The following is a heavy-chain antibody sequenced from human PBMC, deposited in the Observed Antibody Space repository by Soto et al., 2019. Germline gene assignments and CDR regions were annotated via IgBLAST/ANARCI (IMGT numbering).Heavy chain of an antibody. D-gene: IGHD3-3*01. Sequence: GGSLRLSCAASGFTFSSYEMSWVRQAPGKGLEWVSYISSSGSTIYYADSVKGRFTISRDNAKNSLYLQMNSLRAEDTAVYYCASRPEYDFWSGYYGYWGQGTLVTVSS. V-gene: IGHV3-48*03. CDR2: ISSSGSTI. J-gene: IGHJ4*02. CDR1: GFTFSSYE. CDR3: ASRPEYDFWSGYYGY.